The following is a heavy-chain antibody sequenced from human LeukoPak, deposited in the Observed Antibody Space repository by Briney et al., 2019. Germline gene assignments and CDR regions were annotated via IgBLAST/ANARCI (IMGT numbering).Heavy chain of an antibody. D-gene: IGHD3-10*01. CDR2: INHSGST. CDR3: ARARTMVRGSDYYYGMDV. V-gene: IGHV4-34*01. CDR1: GGSFSGYY. J-gene: IGHJ6*04. Sequence: SETLSVTCAVYGGSFSGYYWSWIRQPPGKGLEWIGEINHSGSTNYNPSLKSRVTISVDTSKNQFSLKLSSVTAADTAVYYCARARTMVRGSDYYYGMDVWGKGTTVTVSS.